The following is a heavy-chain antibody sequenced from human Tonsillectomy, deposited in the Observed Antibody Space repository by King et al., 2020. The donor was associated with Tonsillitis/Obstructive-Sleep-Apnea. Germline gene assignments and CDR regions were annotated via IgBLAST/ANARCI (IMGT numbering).Heavy chain of an antibody. V-gene: IGHV5-51*03. CDR2: IYPGDSDT. Sequence: VQLVESGAEVKKPGESLKISCKGSGYSFTSYWIGWVRQMPGKGLEWMRIIYPGDSDTTYSPSFHGQVTISADKSISTAYLQWSSLKGSDTAMYYCAKSAEWFGELLKGGLDVWGQGTTVTVSS. CDR3: AKSAEWFGELLKGGLDV. CDR1: GYSFTSYW. J-gene: IGHJ6*02. D-gene: IGHD3-10*01.